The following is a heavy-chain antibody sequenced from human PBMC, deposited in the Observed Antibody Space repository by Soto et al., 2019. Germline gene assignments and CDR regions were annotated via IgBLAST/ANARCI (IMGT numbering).Heavy chain of an antibody. V-gene: IGHV1-46*01. D-gene: IGHD2-15*01. CDR1: GYTFTSYY. Sequence: ASVKVSCKASGYTFTSYYMHWVRQAPGQGLEWMGIINPSGGGTSYAQKLRGRVTMTRDTSTSTVYMELSSLRSEDTAVYDSAKEVYCSGGSCYSDFDYWGQGTLVTVSS. CDR2: INPSGGGT. J-gene: IGHJ4*02. CDR3: AKEVYCSGGSCYSDFDY.